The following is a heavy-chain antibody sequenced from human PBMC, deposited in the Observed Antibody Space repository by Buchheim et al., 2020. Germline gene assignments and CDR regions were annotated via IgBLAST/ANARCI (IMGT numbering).Heavy chain of an antibody. CDR2: ISSSSSYM. J-gene: IGHJ4*02. CDR3: ARGQSGSYLVDY. Sequence: EVQLVESGGGLVRPGGSLTLSCVASGFTFSTCTMNWVRQAPGRGLEWVSSISSSSSYMYYADSVTGRFTISRDNAKNSLYLQMNSLRAEDTAVYYCARGQSGSYLVDYWGQGTL. V-gene: IGHV3-21*01. CDR1: GFTFSTCT. D-gene: IGHD1-26*01.